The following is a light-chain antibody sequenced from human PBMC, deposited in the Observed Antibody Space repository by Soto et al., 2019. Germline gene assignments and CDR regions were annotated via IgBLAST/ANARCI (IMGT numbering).Light chain of an antibody. J-gene: IGKJ5*01. CDR3: QQTDSFPIT. CDR1: QDIITW. CDR2: TAS. V-gene: IGKV1-12*01. Sequence: DIQMTQSPSSVTASXXXXXXXXXXASQDIITWLAWYQQKPGKAPNLLIYTASNLQSEVPSRFSGSGSGTHFTLTISSLQPEDFGTYYCQQTDSFPITFGQGTRLEIK.